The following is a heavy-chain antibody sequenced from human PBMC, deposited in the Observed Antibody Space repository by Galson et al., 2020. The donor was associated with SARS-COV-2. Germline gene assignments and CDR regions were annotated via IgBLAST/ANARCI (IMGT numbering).Heavy chain of an antibody. CDR2: ISRHSDYI. J-gene: IGHJ4*02. CDR1: GFTFSTYS. CDR3: ARDRSTGMPKGFDY. D-gene: IGHD5-18*01. V-gene: IGHV3-21*01. Sequence: GESLKISCAASGFTFSTYSMNWVRQAPGKGLEWVSTISRHSDYIYYSDSVKGRFTISRDNAKDSLYLQMDSLRAEDTAVYYCARDRSTGMPKGFDYWGQGILVTVSS.